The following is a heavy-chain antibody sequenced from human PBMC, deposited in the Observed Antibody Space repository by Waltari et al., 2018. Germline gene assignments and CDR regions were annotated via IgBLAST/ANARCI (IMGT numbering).Heavy chain of an antibody. CDR1: GFTFSTYW. D-gene: IGHD2-8*01. J-gene: IGHJ4*02. CDR3: ARDLRNAGDY. Sequence: EVQLVESGGGLVQPGGSLRLYCAASGFTFSTYWMNWVRQAPGRGLEWVANINQDGSEKYYVDSVKGRFTISRDNAKNSLYLQMNSLRADDTAVYYCARDLRNAGDYWGQGTLVTVSS. V-gene: IGHV3-7*01. CDR2: INQDGSEK.